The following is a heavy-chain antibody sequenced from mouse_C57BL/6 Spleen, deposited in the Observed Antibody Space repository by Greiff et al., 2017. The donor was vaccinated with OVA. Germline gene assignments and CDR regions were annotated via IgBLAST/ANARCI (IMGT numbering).Heavy chain of an antibody. CDR2: IDPSDSYT. J-gene: IGHJ3*01. V-gene: IGHV1-59*01. CDR1: GYTFTSYW. CDR3: ARREKDEVGFAY. Sequence: QVQLQQPGAELVRPGTSVKLSCKASGYTFTSYWMHWVKQRPGQGLEWIGVIDPSDSYTNYNQKFKGKATLTVDTSSSTAYMQLSSLTSEDSAVYYCARREKDEVGFAYWGQGTLVTVSA.